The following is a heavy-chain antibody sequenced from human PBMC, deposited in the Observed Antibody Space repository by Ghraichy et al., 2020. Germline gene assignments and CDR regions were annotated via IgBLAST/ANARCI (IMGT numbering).Heavy chain of an antibody. J-gene: IGHJ6*02. V-gene: IGHV3-48*02. CDR2: ITSSGRFI. CDR3: ARGSTVIRFYYYNGMDV. CDR1: GFTLSSYS. D-gene: IGHD4-23*01. Sequence: GGPLRLSCVGAGFTLSSYSMNWVRQSPGKGLEWISYITSSGRFISYADSVKGRFTISRDNAQNSLYLQMNSLRDEDTAVYYCARGSTVIRFYYYNGMDVWGQGTTVTVSS.